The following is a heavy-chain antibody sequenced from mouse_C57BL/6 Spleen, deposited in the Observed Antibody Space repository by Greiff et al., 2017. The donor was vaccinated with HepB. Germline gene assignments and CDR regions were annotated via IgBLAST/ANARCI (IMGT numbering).Heavy chain of an antibody. D-gene: IGHD3-2*02. CDR2: IYPGDGDT. CDR3: ARRDSSGYWFAY. J-gene: IGHJ3*01. Sequence: QVQLKQSGAELVKPGASVKISCKASGYAFSSYWMNWVKQRPGKGLEWIGQIYPGDGDTNYNGKFKGKATLTADKSSSTAYMQLSSLTSEDSAVYFVARRDSSGYWFAYWGQGTLVTVSA. V-gene: IGHV1-80*01. CDR1: GYAFSSYW.